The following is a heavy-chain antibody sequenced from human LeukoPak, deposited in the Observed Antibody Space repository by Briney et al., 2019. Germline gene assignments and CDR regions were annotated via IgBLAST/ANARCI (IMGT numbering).Heavy chain of an antibody. V-gene: IGHV4-39*07. J-gene: IGHJ4*02. D-gene: IGHD6-19*01. CDR1: GGSISSSSYY. CDR2: IYYSGST. Sequence: SETLSLTCTVSGGSISSSSYYWGWIRQPPGKGLEWIGSIYYSGSTYYNPSLKSRVTISVDTSKNQFSLKLSSVTAADTAVYYCARGAIAVAAIDYWGQGTLVTVSS. CDR3: ARGAIAVAAIDY.